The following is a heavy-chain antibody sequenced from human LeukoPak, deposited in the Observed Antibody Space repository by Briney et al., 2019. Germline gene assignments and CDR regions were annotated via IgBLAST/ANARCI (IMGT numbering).Heavy chain of an antibody. CDR2: ISGSGGST. CDR1: GFTFSSYS. D-gene: IGHD2-21*01. V-gene: IGHV3-23*01. Sequence: PGGSLRLSCTASGFTFSSYSLNWVSQAPGKGLEWVSAISGSGGSTYYADSVKGRFTISRDNSKNTLYLQMNSLRAEDTAVYYCAKDQSAYCGGDCYSWDAFDIWGQGTMVTVSS. J-gene: IGHJ3*02. CDR3: AKDQSAYCGGDCYSWDAFDI.